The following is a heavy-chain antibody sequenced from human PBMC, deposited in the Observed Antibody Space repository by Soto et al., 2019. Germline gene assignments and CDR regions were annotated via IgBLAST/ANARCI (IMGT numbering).Heavy chain of an antibody. J-gene: IGHJ3*02. V-gene: IGHV3-48*03. CDR3: AKEKSVTNSGYEAFDI. Sequence: EVQLVESGGGLVQPGGSLRLSCAASGFTFSSYEMDWVRQAPGKGPEWVAYINSGGSSIYYGDSVKGRFTISRDNAKNSLYLQMNSLRAEDTAVYYCAKEKSVTNSGYEAFDIWGQGTMVTVS. CDR1: GFTFSSYE. D-gene: IGHD6-25*01. CDR2: INSGGSSI.